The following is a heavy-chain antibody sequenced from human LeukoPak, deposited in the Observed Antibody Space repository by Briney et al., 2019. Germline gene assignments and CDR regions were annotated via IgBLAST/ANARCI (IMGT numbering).Heavy chain of an antibody. Sequence: PGGSLRLSCAASGFTFSSYGTHWARQAPGKGLEWVAVISYDGSNKYYADSVKGRFTISRDNSKNTLYLQMNSLRAEDTAVYYCAKDGGGYYDILTGYPSSGHFDYWGQGTLVTVSS. CDR3: AKDGGGYYDILTGYPSSGHFDY. J-gene: IGHJ4*02. V-gene: IGHV3-30*18. D-gene: IGHD3-9*01. CDR2: ISYDGSNK. CDR1: GFTFSSYG.